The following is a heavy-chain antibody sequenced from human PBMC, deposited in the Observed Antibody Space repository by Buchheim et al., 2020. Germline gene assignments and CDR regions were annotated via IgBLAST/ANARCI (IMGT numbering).Heavy chain of an antibody. V-gene: IGHV3-23*01. CDR3: AKPFSSSGWGYYNYAMDV. D-gene: IGHD6-19*01. CDR1: GFTFSSYT. Sequence: EVQLLESGGGLVQPGGSLRLSCAASGFTFSSYTMNWVRQAPGKGLEWVSGIIGSGGDTYYADSVKGRFTIYRANSKNTLYLQMNSLRAEDTAVYYCAKPFSSSGWGYYNYAMDVWGQGTT. J-gene: IGHJ6*02. CDR2: IIGSGGDT.